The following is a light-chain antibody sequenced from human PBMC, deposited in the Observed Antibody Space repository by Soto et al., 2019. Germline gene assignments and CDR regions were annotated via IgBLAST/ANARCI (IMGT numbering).Light chain of an antibody. CDR3: TSYAGSNNLV. J-gene: IGLJ3*02. V-gene: IGLV2-8*01. CDR1: SSDVGGYNY. CDR2: EVS. Sequence: QSALTQPPSASGSTGQSVTISCTGSSSDVGGYNYVSWYQQHPGKAPKLLIYEVSKRPSGVPDRFSGSKSGNTASLTVSGLRAEDEADYYCTSYAGSNNLVFGGGTKLTVL.